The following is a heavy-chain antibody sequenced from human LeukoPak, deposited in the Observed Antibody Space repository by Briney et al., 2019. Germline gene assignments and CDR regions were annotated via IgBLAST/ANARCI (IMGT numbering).Heavy chain of an antibody. J-gene: IGHJ4*02. CDR1: GGSISSSSYY. D-gene: IGHD3-10*01. V-gene: IGHV4-39*07. Sequence: SETLSLTCTVSGGSISSSSYYWGWIRQPPGKGLEWIGSIYYSGSTYYNPSLKSRVTISVDTSKNQFSLKLSSVTAADTAVYYCATFLDPYYYGSGSYRDYWGQGALVTVSS. CDR3: ATFLDPYYYGSGSYRDY. CDR2: IYYSGST.